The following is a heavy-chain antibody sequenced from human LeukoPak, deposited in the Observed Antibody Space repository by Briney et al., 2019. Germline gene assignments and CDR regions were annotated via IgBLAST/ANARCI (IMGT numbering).Heavy chain of an antibody. CDR2: ISYSGST. CDR1: GVSFSSYY. Sequence: SETLSLTCTVSGVSFSSYYWSWIRQPPGKGLEWIGYISYSGSTSYSPPLKSRVTISADTSRNQFPLNVNSVTAADTAVYYCARSVDTVMDFDYWGLGTLVTVSS. CDR3: ARSVDTVMDFDY. V-gene: IGHV4-59*08. D-gene: IGHD5-18*01. J-gene: IGHJ4*02.